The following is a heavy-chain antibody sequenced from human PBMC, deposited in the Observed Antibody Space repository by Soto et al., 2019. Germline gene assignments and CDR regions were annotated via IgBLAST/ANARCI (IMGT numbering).Heavy chain of an antibody. CDR2: ISSSSSYT. V-gene: IGHV3-11*05. CDR1: GFTFSDYY. Sequence: GGSLRLSCAASGFTFSDYYMSWIRQAPGKGLEWVSYISSSSSYTNYADSVKGRFTISRDNAKNSLYLQMNSLRAEDTAVYYCAREDTPSGLWFGDIYYYYYGMDVWGQGTTVTVSS. J-gene: IGHJ6*02. D-gene: IGHD3-10*01. CDR3: AREDTPSGLWFGDIYYYYYGMDV.